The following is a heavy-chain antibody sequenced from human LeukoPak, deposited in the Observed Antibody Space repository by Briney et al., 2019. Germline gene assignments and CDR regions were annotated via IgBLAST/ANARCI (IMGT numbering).Heavy chain of an antibody. D-gene: IGHD3-22*01. V-gene: IGHV4-59*01. CDR2: IYYSGST. CDR1: GGSISSYY. J-gene: IGHJ4*02. Sequence: SETLSLTCTVSGGSISSYYWSWIRQPPGKGLEWIGYIYYSGSTNYNPSLKSRVTISVDTSKNQFSPKLSSVTAADTAVYYCARGGSGYYPFDYWGQGTLVTVSS. CDR3: ARGGSGYYPFDY.